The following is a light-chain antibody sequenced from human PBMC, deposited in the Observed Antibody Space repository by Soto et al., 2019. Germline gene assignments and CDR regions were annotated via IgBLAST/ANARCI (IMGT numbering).Light chain of an antibody. CDR3: CSYTSSSTLNV. CDR2: EVS. Sequence: QSVLTQPASVSGSPGQSITISCTGTSSDVGGYNYVSWYQQHPGKAPKLMIYEVSNRPSGVSNRFSGSKSGNRASLTILGPQAEDEAAYYCCSYTSSSTLNVFGTGTKVTVL. V-gene: IGLV2-14*01. J-gene: IGLJ1*01. CDR1: SSDVGGYNY.